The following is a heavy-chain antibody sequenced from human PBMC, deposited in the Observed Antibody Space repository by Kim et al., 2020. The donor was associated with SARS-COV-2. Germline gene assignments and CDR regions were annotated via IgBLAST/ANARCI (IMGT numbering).Heavy chain of an antibody. J-gene: IGHJ4*02. V-gene: IGHV3-23*01. CDR2: T. CDR3: TKTGTGTWGFDY. Sequence: TYSADPVKGRFIISRDNSKNTLYLQMYNLGVEDTAVYYCTKTGTGTWGFDYWGQGTLVTVSS. D-gene: IGHD1-7*01.